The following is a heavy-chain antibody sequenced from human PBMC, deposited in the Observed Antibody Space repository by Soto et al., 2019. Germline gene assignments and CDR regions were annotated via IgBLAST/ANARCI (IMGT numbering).Heavy chain of an antibody. CDR1: GFTFSSYA. CDR2: ISGSGGST. V-gene: IGHV3-23*01. CDR3: AKDPRRIAVAADYYYGMDV. Sequence: GGSLRLSCSASGFTFSSYAMILVRQAPGKGLEWVSAISGSGGSTYYADSVKGRFTISRDNSKNTLYLQMNSLRAEDTAVYYCAKDPRRIAVAADYYYGMDVWGQGTTVTVSS. J-gene: IGHJ6*02. D-gene: IGHD6-19*01.